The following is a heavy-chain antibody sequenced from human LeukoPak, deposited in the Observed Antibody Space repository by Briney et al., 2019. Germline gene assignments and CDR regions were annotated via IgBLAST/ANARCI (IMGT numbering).Heavy chain of an antibody. CDR2: ISGSGGST. D-gene: IGHD2-15*01. Sequence: QPGGSLRLSCAASGFTFSSYWMSWVRQAPGKGLEWVSIISGSGGSTYYADSVKGRFTISRDNSKNTLYLQMNSLRAEDTAVYYCAKGTKLAVAANNYFDYWGQGTLLTVSS. V-gene: IGHV3-23*01. J-gene: IGHJ4*02. CDR3: AKGTKLAVAANNYFDY. CDR1: GFTFSSYW.